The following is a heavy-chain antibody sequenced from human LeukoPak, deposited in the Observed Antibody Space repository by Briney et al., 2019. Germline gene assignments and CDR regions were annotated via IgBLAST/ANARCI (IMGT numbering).Heavy chain of an antibody. D-gene: IGHD3-10*01. V-gene: IGHV3-23*01. J-gene: IGHJ5*02. CDR2: ISGSGTNT. Sequence: PGGSLRLSCAASGLTFSSYAMSWVRQALGKGLEWVSSISGSGTNTYYADSVKGRFTISRDNSRNLLFLQMSSLRVEDTAVYYCAKRRHYYGSGDYYRDPWGQGTLVTVSS. CDR3: AKRRHYYGSGDYYRDP. CDR1: GLTFSSYA.